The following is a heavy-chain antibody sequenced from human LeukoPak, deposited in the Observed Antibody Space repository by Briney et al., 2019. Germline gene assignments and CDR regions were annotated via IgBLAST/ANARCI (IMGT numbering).Heavy chain of an antibody. D-gene: IGHD4-23*01. V-gene: IGHV3-21*01. CDR2: ISSSSSYI. Sequence: GSLRLSCAASGFTFSSYSMNWVRQAPGKGLEWVSSISSSSSYIYYADSVKGRFTISRDNAKNSLYLQMNSLRAEDTAVYYCARDSILSGFHLPYDYGGKNAFDIWGQGTMVTVSS. CDR1: GFTFSSYS. J-gene: IGHJ3*02. CDR3: ARDSILSGFHLPYDYGGKNAFDI.